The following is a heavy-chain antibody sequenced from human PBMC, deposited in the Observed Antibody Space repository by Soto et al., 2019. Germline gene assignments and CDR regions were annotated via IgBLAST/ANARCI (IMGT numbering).Heavy chain of an antibody. CDR3: ARPDNYFFYMDV. V-gene: IGHV4-61*05. J-gene: IGHJ6*03. Sequence: SETLSLTCTVSGGSISSSSYYWGWIRQPPGKGLEWIGYIYYTGSTNYNPSLKSRVSISVDTSNNQFSLRLRSVTAADTAVYYCARPDNYFFYMDVWGKGTTVNVSS. CDR2: IYYTGST. CDR1: GGSISSSSYY.